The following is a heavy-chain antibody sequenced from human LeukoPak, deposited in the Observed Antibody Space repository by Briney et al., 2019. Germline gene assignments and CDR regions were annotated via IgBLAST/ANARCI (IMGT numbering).Heavy chain of an antibody. V-gene: IGHV3-53*01. Sequence: GGSLRLSCAVSGFIVSSNYMSWVRQAPGKGLEWVSVIYSDGSPYYADSVKGRFTISRDNSKNTLYLQMNSLRAEDTAVYYCARALRGDSYVLDYWGQGTLVTVSS. CDR1: GFIVSSNY. J-gene: IGHJ4*02. CDR2: IYSDGSP. D-gene: IGHD5-12*01. CDR3: ARALRGDSYVLDY.